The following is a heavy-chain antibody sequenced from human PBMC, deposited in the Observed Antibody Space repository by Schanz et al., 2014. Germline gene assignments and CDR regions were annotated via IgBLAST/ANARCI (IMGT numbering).Heavy chain of an antibody. CDR2: ISYDGNNQ. CDR3: ARPIYDLWSGSFDY. V-gene: IGHV3-30*04. J-gene: IGHJ4*02. CDR1: GFSFNGFS. Sequence: VQLVESGGGLVQPGGSLRLSCVGSGFSFNGFSMNWVRQAPGKGLEWVAFISYDGNNQYYADSVKGRFTISRDNSKNTLYLQMNSLRAEDTAVYYCARPIYDLWSGSFDYWGQGTLVTVSS. D-gene: IGHD3-3*01.